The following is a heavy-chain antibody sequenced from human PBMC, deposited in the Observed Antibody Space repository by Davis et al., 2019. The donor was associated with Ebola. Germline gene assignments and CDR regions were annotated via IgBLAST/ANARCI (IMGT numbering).Heavy chain of an antibody. D-gene: IGHD3-10*01. Sequence: MPSETLSLTCTVSGGSISSGDYYWSWIRQPPGKGLEWIGYIYYSGSTYYNPSLKGRATMSLDTSKNQFSLKLTSVTAADTALYYCARRKYYYRSGTYSNWFDPWGQGTLVTVSS. CDR3: ARRKYYYRSGTYSNWFDP. J-gene: IGHJ5*02. CDR2: IYYSGST. V-gene: IGHV4-30-4*02. CDR1: GGSISSGDYY.